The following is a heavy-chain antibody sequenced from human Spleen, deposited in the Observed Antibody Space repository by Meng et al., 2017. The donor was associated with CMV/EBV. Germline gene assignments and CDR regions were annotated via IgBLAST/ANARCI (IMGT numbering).Heavy chain of an antibody. CDR1: GYPFTTYG. Sequence: KVSCKASGYPFTTYGFIWVRQAPGQGLEWMGWISTYNGNTNYAQKLQDRVTMTTDTSTSTAYMELRSLRSDDTAVYYCARDIWGNDYWGQGTLVTVSS. CDR2: ISTYNGNT. V-gene: IGHV1-18*01. CDR3: ARDIWGNDY. J-gene: IGHJ4*02. D-gene: IGHD7-27*01.